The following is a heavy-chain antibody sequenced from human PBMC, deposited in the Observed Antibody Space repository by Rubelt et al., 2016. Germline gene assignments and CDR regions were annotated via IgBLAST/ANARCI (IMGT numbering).Heavy chain of an antibody. CDR2: INHSGST. CDR1: GGSFSGYY. Sequence: QVQLQQWGAGLLKPSETLSLTCAVYGGSFSGYYWSWIRQPPGKGLEWIGEINHSGSTNYNPSLKSRVTISVVTSKNQFSLKLSSVTAAVTAVYYCARGGATIFGVVIRRSYWFDPWGQGTLVTVSS. J-gene: IGHJ5*02. V-gene: IGHV4-34*01. CDR3: ARGGATIFGVVIRRSYWFDP. D-gene: IGHD3-3*01.